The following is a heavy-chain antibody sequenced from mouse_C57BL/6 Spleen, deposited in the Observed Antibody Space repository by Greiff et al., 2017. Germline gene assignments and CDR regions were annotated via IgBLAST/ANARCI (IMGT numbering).Heavy chain of an antibody. J-gene: IGHJ4*01. CDR1: GFSLTSYG. Sequence: QVQLKESGPGLVQPSQSLSITCTVSGFSLTSYGVHWVRQSPGKGLEWLGVIWSGGSTDYNAAFISRLSISKDNSKSQVFFKMNSLQADDTATYYCARKGGTINYAMDCWGQGPSVTVSS. CDR2: IWSGGST. V-gene: IGHV2-2*01. CDR3: ARKGGTINYAMDC. D-gene: IGHD2-12*01.